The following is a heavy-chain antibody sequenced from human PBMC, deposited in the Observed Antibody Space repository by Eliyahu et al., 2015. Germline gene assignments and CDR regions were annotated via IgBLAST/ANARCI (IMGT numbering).Heavy chain of an antibody. CDR2: TRKKADSYPT. Sequence: EVQLVESGGGLVQPGGSLRLSCAASGFPFSAPYMDWVRQAPGKGLEWVGRTRKKADSYPTEYAASVKGRFSISRDDSTNSLYLQMNSLKTEDTAVYYCAREAFNWNYGHFDYWGQGILVTVSS. J-gene: IGHJ4*02. CDR1: GFPFSAPY. V-gene: IGHV3-72*01. CDR3: AREAFNWNYGHFDY. D-gene: IGHD1-7*01.